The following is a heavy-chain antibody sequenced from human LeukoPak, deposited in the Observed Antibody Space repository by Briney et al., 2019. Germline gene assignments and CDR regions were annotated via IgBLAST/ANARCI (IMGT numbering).Heavy chain of an antibody. Sequence: PGRSLRLSCAASGFTFSSYGMHWVRQAPGKGLEWVAVIWYDGSNKYYADSVKGRFTISRDNSKNTLYLQMNSLRAEDTAVYYCASNKAGTYRYYYYYMDVWGKGTTVTVSS. D-gene: IGHD6-13*01. CDR2: IWYDGSNK. CDR1: GFTFSSYG. J-gene: IGHJ6*03. CDR3: ASNKAGTYRYYYYYMDV. V-gene: IGHV3-33*01.